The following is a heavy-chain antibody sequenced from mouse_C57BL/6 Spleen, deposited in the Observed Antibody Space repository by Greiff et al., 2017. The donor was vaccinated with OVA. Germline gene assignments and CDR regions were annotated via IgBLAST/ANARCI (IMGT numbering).Heavy chain of an antibody. CDR1: GYTFTDYN. CDR2: INPNNGGT. J-gene: IGHJ4*01. D-gene: IGHD2-3*01. CDR3: ARSGDGYYGDAMDY. V-gene: IGHV1-18*01. Sequence: EVKLQQSGPELVKPGASVKIPCKASGYTFTDYNMDWVKQSHGKSLEWIGDINPNNGGTIYNQKFKGKATLTVDQSSSTAYMELRSLTSEDTAVYYCARSGDGYYGDAMDYWGQGTSVTVSS.